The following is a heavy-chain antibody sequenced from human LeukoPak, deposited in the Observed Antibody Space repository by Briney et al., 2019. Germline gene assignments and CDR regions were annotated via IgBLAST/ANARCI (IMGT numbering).Heavy chain of an antibody. CDR1: GFSFSNYA. CDR3: AKSAYYDASGYYREYYFDY. Sequence: RGSLRLSCVPSGFSFSNYAMSWVRQAPGKGLEWVSSISGSGGSTHYADSVKGRFTISRDKTKNTLYMQMNSLRAEDTAVYYCAKSAYYDASGYYREYYFDYWGQGTLVTVSS. V-gene: IGHV3-23*01. J-gene: IGHJ4*02. CDR2: ISGSGGST. D-gene: IGHD3-22*01.